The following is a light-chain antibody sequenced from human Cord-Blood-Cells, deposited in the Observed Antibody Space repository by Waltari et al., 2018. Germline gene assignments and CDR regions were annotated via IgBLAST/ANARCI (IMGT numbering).Light chain of an antibody. CDR3: AAWDDSLNVVV. J-gene: IGLJ2*01. V-gene: IGLV1-36*01. CDR2: DDD. CDR1: RSNIRTNA. Sequence: QSVLTQPPSASASPRHRVTLPSSRTRSNIRTNAVILYQQLTGKAHQLLIYDDDLLPSGVSDRFSGSKSGTSASLAISGLQSEDEADYYCAAWDDSLNVVVFGGGTKLTVL.